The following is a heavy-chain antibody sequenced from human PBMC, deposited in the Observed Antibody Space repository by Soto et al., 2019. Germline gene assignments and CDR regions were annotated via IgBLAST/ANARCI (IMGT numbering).Heavy chain of an antibody. CDR2: ISSRGTTI. J-gene: IGHJ4*02. D-gene: IGHD1-1*01. CDR3: ERDTRPGRLERLY. V-gene: IGHV3-48*03. CDR1: GFDFFSDYE. Sequence: GGSLRLSCAASGFDFFSDYEMNWVRQAPGKGLEWVSYISSRGTTIYYADSGQGRFTISRDNAKNSLYLQMNSLRVEDTAIYYCERDTRPGRLERLYWGQGTQVTVSS.